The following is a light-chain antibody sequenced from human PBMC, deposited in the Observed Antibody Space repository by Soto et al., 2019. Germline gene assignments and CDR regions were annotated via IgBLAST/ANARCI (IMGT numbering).Light chain of an antibody. CDR1: QSVSSSY. CDR2: AAS. CDR3: HHYCSSPPWT. J-gene: IGKJ1*01. Sequence: EIVLTQSPGTLSLSPGERATLSCRASQSVSSSYLAWYQQKPGQAPRLLIYAASSRATGITDRFSGSGSGTDFTLTISRLEPEDFAVYYCHHYCSSPPWTFGQGTKVDIK. V-gene: IGKV3-20*01.